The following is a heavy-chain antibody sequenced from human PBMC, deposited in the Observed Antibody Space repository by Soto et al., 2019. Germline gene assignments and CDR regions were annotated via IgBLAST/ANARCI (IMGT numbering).Heavy chain of an antibody. V-gene: IGHV3-23*01. CDR1: GFTFSSYG. D-gene: IGHD4-17*01. Sequence: EVQLLESGGALVQPGGSLRLSCTASGFTFSSYGLSWVRQAPGKGLEWVSTISGSGGSTFYADSVKGRFITSRDNSKNTLSLQMSSLRAEDTAEYFCAKAPPYGGHIFDSWGQGTLVTVSS. CDR3: AKAPPYGGHIFDS. CDR2: ISGSGGST. J-gene: IGHJ4*02.